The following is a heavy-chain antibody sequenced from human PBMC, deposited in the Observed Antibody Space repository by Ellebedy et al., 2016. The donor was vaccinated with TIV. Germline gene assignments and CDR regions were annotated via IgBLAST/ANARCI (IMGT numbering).Heavy chain of an antibody. V-gene: IGHV3-23*01. D-gene: IGHD5-18*01. CDR3: AKDRAGNTAHQWYSFDQ. CDR1: GFTFSDYA. Sequence: PGGSLRLSCTASGFTFSDYAMTWVSQAPGKGLEWVPTIRGSGDTAYYADSVKGRFTVSRGKSKNTLYLQMNSLRADDTAIYYLAKDRAGNTAHQWYSFDQWGQGSLVTVSS. J-gene: IGHJ4*02. CDR2: IRGSGDTA.